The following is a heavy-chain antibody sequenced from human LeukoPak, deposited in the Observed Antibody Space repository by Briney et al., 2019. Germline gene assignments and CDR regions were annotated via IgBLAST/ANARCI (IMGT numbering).Heavy chain of an antibody. CDR3: ARQRVAAADPNWFDP. V-gene: IGHV1-2*02. D-gene: IGHD6-13*01. CDR1: GYNLTGSY. CDR2: INPNTGGT. Sequence: ASVKVSCKASGYNLTGSYMHWLRQAPGQGLEWMGWINPNTGGTNYAQQFQGRVTMTRDTSISTACMELSRLKSDDTAVYHCARQRVAAADPNWFDPWGQGTLVTVSS. J-gene: IGHJ5*02.